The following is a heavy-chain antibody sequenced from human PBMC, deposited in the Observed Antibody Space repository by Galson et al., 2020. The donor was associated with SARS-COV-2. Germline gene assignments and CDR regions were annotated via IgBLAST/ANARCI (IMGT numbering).Heavy chain of an antibody. CDR1: GFTFNTYA. CDR3: AKGEQLDV. V-gene: IGHV3-23*01. D-gene: IGHD1-26*01. CDR2: LNSGGDSA. Sequence: VSLRLSCAASGFTFNTYAMHWVRQAPGKGLEWVSGLNSGGDSAYYADSVKGRFTVSRDNSKNTLFLQMNSLRAEDTAVYYCAKGEQLDVWGHGTTVTVSS. J-gene: IGHJ6*02.